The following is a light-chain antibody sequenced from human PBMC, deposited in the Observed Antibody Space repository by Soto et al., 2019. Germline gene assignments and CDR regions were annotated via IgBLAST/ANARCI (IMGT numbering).Light chain of an antibody. CDR1: QSVSSY. V-gene: IGKV3-20*01. Sequence: EIVMTQSPATLSVSPGDRATLSCRASQSVSSYLAWYQQKPGRAHRLLIYGASSRATGIPDRFSGSGSGTDFTLTISRLEPEDFAMYYCQQYGYLVTFGGGTKVDIK. CDR2: GAS. CDR3: QQYGYLVT. J-gene: IGKJ4*01.